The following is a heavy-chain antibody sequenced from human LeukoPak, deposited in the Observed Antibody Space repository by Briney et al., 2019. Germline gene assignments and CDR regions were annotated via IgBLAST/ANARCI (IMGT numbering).Heavy chain of an antibody. D-gene: IGHD3-10*01. CDR1: GFTVGDYA. CDR2: IRSKAYGGTK. CDR3: TRVSARYGMDV. J-gene: IGHJ6*02. Sequence: PGWSLRLACTASGFTVGDYAMSWVRQAPGEGLGWVGFIRSKAYGGTKEYAVSVKGRFTISRDDSKSIAYLQMNSLKTEDTAVYYCTRVSARYGMDVWGQGTTVTVSS. V-gene: IGHV3-49*04.